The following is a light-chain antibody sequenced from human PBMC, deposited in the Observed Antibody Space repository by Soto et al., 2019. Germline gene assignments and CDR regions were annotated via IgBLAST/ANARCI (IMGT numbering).Light chain of an antibody. Sequence: ALTQPASVSGSPGQSITISCTATSSDVGGYDYVSWYQHHPGKAPKLTIYEVSNRPSGVSNRFSGSKSGNTASLTISGLQAEYEAEYYCSSYSRSSPDVLRTGTKVTV. J-gene: IGLJ1*01. CDR1: SSDVGGYDY. CDR3: SSYSRSSPDV. CDR2: EVS. V-gene: IGLV2-14*01.